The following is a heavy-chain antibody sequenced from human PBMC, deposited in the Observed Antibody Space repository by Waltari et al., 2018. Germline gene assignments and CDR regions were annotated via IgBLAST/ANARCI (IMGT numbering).Heavy chain of an antibody. CDR2: MYRNGDN. V-gene: IGHV4-4*07. Sequence: VQLQESGPGLVKPSETLSLTCTVSGGSISTYYWNWVRQPAGKGLEWIGRMYRNGDNNYNASLRSRVTMLVDTSKNQFSLKVASVTAADTAVYYCAREPQAPYYFDSWGQGVLVAVSS. CDR1: GGSISTYY. J-gene: IGHJ4*02. CDR3: AREPQAPYYFDS.